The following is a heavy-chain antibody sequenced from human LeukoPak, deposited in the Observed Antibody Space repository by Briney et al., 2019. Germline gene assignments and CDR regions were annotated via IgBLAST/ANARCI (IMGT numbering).Heavy chain of an antibody. V-gene: IGHV3-23*01. J-gene: IGHJ4*02. D-gene: IGHD5-18*01. CDR1: GFTFSSYA. Sequence: GGSLRLSCAASGFTFSSYAMSWARQAPGKGVEWGSAISGCGGSTYYADSVKGRFTISRDNSKNTLYLQMNSLRAEDTAVYYCAKARRIQLWLGFDYWGQGTLVTVSS. CDR2: ISGCGGST. CDR3: AKARRIQLWLGFDY.